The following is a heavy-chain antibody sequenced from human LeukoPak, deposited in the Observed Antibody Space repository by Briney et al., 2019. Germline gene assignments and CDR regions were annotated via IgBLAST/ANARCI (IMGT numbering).Heavy chain of an antibody. CDR2: IYHSGST. CDR1: GGSISRGGYS. D-gene: IGHD3-10*01. Sequence: PSQTLSLTCAVSGGSISRGGYSGSWIRQPPGKGLEWIGYIYHSGSTYYNPSLKSRVTISVARSKNQFSLKLPSAPAADTAVYYCARCYGSRSFFASWGQGTLVTVSS. V-gene: IGHV4-30-2*01. CDR3: ARCYGSRSFFAS. J-gene: IGHJ4*02.